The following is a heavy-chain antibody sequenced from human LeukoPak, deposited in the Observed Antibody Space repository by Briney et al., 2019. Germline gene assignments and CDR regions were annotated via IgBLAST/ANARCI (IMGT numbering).Heavy chain of an antibody. CDR2: ISGSGDNT. D-gene: IGHD3-10*01. CDR1: GFTFSSYG. CDR3: ARGGYYGSGNYYSPTSSL. Sequence: GGSLRLSCATSGFTFSSYGMTWVRQAPGKGLEWVSSISGSGDNTYYADSVKGRFTFSRDNSKDTLYLQMNSLRAEDTAVYYCARGGYYGSGNYYSPTSSLWGRGTLVTVSS. J-gene: IGHJ4*02. V-gene: IGHV3-23*01.